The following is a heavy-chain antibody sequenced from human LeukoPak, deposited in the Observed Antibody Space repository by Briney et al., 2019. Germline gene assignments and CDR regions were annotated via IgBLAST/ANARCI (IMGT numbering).Heavy chain of an antibody. Sequence: GGSLRLSCAASGFTFSSYAMSWVRQAPGKGLEWVSAISGSGGSTYYADSVKGRFTISRDNSKNTLYLQMNSLRAEDTAVYYCANDTSVILTGYLDYWGHGTLVTVSS. CDR2: ISGSGGST. D-gene: IGHD3-9*01. J-gene: IGHJ4*01. CDR3: ANDTSVILTGYLDY. V-gene: IGHV3-23*01. CDR1: GFTFSSYA.